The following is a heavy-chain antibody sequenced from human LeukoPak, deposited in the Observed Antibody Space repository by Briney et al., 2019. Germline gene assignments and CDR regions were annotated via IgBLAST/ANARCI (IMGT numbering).Heavy chain of an antibody. CDR3: AKVRDYYGSGSYYNPLGDSIDY. D-gene: IGHD3-10*01. CDR2: ISGSGGST. V-gene: IGHV3-23*01. CDR1: GFTVSSNY. Sequence: GGSLRLSCAASGFTVSSNYMSWVRQAPGKGLEWVSAISGSGGSTYYADSVKGRFTISRDNSKNTLYLQMNSLRAEDTAVYYCAKVRDYYGSGSYYNPLGDSIDYWGQGTLVTVSS. J-gene: IGHJ4*02.